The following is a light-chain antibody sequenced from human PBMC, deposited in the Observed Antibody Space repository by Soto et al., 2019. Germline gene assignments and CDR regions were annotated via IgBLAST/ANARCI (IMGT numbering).Light chain of an antibody. CDR2: DAP. V-gene: IGKV3-11*01. J-gene: IGKJ1*01. CDR3: QQRGNWPLT. Sequence: EIVLTQSPATLSLSPGERATLSCRASQSVSSYFAWYQQKPGQAPRLLIYDAPNRATGIPARFSGSGSGTDCTLTISSLEPEDFAVYYCQQRGNWPLTFGQGTKVEIK. CDR1: QSVSSY.